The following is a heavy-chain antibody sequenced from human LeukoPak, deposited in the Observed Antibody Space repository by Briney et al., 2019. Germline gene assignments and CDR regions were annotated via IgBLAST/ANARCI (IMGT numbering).Heavy chain of an antibody. CDR3: VRDRGTYRPIDY. CDR2: INQGTTHI. Sequence: GGSLRLSCVTSGFSFSTSVMNWVRQAPGKGLEWVSSINQGTTHIYYAGSVRGRFTISRDDARNSLYLQMDSLRVEDTAIYYCVRDRGTYRPIDYWGQGTLVTVSS. CDR1: GFSFSTSV. V-gene: IGHV3-21*04. J-gene: IGHJ4*02. D-gene: IGHD1-26*01.